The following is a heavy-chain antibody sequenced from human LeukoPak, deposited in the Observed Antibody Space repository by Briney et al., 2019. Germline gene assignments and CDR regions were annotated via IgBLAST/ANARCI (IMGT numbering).Heavy chain of an antibody. CDR1: GGSISSSNW. J-gene: IGHJ4*02. D-gene: IGHD4-17*01. CDR3: ARSEYYGDYDNS. CDR2: IYHSGST. V-gene: IGHV4-4*02. Sequence: SGTLSLTCAVSGGSISSSNWWSWVRQPPGKGLEWIGEIYHSGSTNYNPSLKSRVTISVGKSKNQFSLKLSSVTAADTAVYYCARSEYYGDYDNSWGQGTLVTVSS.